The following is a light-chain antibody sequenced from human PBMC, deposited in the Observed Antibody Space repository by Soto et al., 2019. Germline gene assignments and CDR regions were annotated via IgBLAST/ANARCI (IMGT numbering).Light chain of an antibody. CDR1: QSVSNY. V-gene: IGKV3-11*01. CDR2: DAS. J-gene: IGKJ3*01. Sequence: EIVLTQSPATLSLSPGERATLSCRASQSVSNYLAWYQQKPGLAPRLLIYDASNSDTGIPARFSGSGTGPDFALTISSQEHEDFAVYYCQQRSNWPPFTFGPGTKVDIK. CDR3: QQRSNWPPFT.